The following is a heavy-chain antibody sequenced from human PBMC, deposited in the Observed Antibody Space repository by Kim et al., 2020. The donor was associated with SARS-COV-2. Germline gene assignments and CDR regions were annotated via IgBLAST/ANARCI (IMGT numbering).Heavy chain of an antibody. D-gene: IGHD6-13*01. V-gene: IGHV3-30*02. CDR3: AKDLNVAGGMDV. Sequence: YAAPVKGRFTISRDNSKNTLYRQMNSLRAEDTAVYYCAKDLNVAGGMDVWGQGTTVTVSS. J-gene: IGHJ6*02.